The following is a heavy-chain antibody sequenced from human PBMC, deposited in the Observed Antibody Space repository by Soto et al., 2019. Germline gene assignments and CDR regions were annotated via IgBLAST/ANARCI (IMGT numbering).Heavy chain of an antibody. D-gene: IGHD2-15*01. CDR3: ARDHRGGTDAFDI. CDR1: GYTFTSFG. J-gene: IGHJ3*02. CDR2: ISAYNGNT. Sequence: QVQLVQSGAEVKKPGASVKVSCKASGYTFTSFGISWVRQAPGQGLEWMGWISAYNGNTNYAESLQGRVTMTTETYTSTAYMELRSLRSDDTAVYYCARDHRGGTDAFDIWGQGTMVTVSS. V-gene: IGHV1-18*01.